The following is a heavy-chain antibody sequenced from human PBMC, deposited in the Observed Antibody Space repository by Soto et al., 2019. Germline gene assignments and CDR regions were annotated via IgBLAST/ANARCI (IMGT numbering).Heavy chain of an antibody. Sequence: SETLSLTCAVYGGSFSGYYWSWIRQPPGKGLEWIGEINHSGSTNYNPSLKSRVTISVDKSKNHFSLKLTSVTAADTAVYYCAALHFWSGPWTHTRRDYWGQGTLVTVSS. V-gene: IGHV4-34*01. J-gene: IGHJ4*02. CDR3: AALHFWSGPWTHTRRDY. CDR2: INHSGST. D-gene: IGHD3-3*02. CDR1: GGSFSGYY.